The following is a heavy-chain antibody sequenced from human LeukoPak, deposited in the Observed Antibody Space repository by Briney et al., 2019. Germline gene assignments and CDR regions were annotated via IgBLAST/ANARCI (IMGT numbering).Heavy chain of an antibody. J-gene: IGHJ4*02. CDR1: GYSISSGYY. CDR2: IYHSGST. D-gene: IGHD4-17*01. V-gene: IGHV4-38-2*02. Sequence: SETLSLTCAVSGYSISSGYYWDWIRPPPGKGLEWIGNIYHSGSTYYNPSLKSRVTISVDTSKNQFSLKLTSVTAADTAVYYCAREGATVTGDYWGQGTLVTVSS. CDR3: AREGATVTGDY.